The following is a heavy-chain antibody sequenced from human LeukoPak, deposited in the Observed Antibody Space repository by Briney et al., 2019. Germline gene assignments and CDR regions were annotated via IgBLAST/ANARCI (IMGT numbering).Heavy chain of an antibody. CDR2: ISAYNGNT. J-gene: IGHJ4*02. D-gene: IGHD2-15*01. CDR1: GYTFTSYG. CDR3: AREVKATATPYYFDY. Sequence: ASVKVSCKASGYTFTSYGISWVRQAPGQGLEWMGWISAYNGNTNYAQKLQGRVTMTTDTSTSTAYMELRSLRSDDTAVYYCAREVKATATPYYFDYWGQGTLVTVSS. V-gene: IGHV1-18*01.